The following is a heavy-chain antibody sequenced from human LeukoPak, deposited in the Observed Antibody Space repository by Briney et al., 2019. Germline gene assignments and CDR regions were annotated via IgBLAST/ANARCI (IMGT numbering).Heavy chain of an antibody. J-gene: IGHJ4*02. V-gene: IGHV4-59*08. CDR3: ARLGHYGDYPNFDY. Sequence: PSETLSLTCTVSGGSISSYYWSWIRQPPGKGLEWIGYIYYSGSTNYNPSLKSRVTISVDTSKNQFSLKLSSVTAADTAVYYCARLGHYGDYPNFDYWGQGTLVTVPS. CDR1: GGSISSYY. D-gene: IGHD4-17*01. CDR2: IYYSGST.